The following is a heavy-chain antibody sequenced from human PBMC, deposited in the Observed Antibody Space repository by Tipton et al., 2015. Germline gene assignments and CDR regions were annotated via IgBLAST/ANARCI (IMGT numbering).Heavy chain of an antibody. Sequence: TLSLTCNVSGGSITSYYWSWIRQPPGKGLEWIGSILHRGTTYYNPSLKSRVTMSRDTSKNQFPLKLTSVTAADTAVYYCACQDYDSLTRDYQTVDYWGQGTLVTVSS. CDR2: ILHRGTT. CDR1: GGSITSYY. CDR3: ACQDYDSLTRDYQTVDY. J-gene: IGHJ4*02. V-gene: IGHV4-59*04. D-gene: IGHD3-9*01.